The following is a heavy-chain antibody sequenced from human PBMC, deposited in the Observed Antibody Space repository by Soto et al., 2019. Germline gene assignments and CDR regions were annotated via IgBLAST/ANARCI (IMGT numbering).Heavy chain of an antibody. V-gene: IGHV3-23*01. Sequence: PGGSLRLSCAASGFTFSSYAMSWVRQAPGKGLEWVSAISGSGGSTYYADSVKGRFTITRDNAKNSLYLEMNSLRDEDTAVYYCASHYDMWSGYLSPVDYWGQGTLVTAPQ. CDR1: GFTFSSYA. J-gene: IGHJ4*02. CDR3: ASHYDMWSGYLSPVDY. D-gene: IGHD3-3*01. CDR2: ISGSGGST.